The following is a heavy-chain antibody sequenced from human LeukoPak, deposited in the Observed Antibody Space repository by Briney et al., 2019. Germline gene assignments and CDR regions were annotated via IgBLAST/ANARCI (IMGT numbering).Heavy chain of an antibody. Sequence: GASVKVSCKASGHTFTGYYMHWVRQAPGQGLEWMGWINPNSGGTNYAQKFQGRVTMTRDTSISTAYMELSRLRSDDTAVYYCARILADGYNSDYWGQGTLVTVSS. CDR3: ARILADGYNSDY. V-gene: IGHV1-2*02. CDR2: INPNSGGT. J-gene: IGHJ4*02. CDR1: GHTFTGYY. D-gene: IGHD5-24*01.